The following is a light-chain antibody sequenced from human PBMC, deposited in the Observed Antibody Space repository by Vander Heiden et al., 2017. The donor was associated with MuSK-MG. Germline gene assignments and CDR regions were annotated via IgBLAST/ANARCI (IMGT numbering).Light chain of an antibody. CDR3: HWL. V-gene: IGKV3-11*01. J-gene: IGKJ4*01. Sequence: EIVLTQSPATLSLSPGERATLSCRASQSVSSYLACYQQKPGQAPRLLIYDASNRASAISARFTGSVSATAFTLAVGGLDSDDFAVYYCHWLIGGGIK. CDR1: QSVSSY. CDR2: DAS.